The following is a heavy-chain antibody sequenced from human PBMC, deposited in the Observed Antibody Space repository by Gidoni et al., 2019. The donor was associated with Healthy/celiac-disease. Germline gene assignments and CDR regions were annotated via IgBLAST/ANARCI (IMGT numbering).Heavy chain of an antibody. CDR1: GFTFSSYA. V-gene: IGHV3-30*04. CDR2: ISYDGRNK. J-gene: IGHJ3*02. D-gene: IGHD3-3*01. CDR3: ARDFGPYDACDI. Sequence: QVQLVESGGGVVQPGRSLRLSCAASGFTFSSYAMHWVRQAPGKGLEWVAVISYDGRNKYYADSVKGRFTISRDNSKNTLYLQMNSLRAEDTAVYYCARDFGPYDACDIWGQGTMVTVSS.